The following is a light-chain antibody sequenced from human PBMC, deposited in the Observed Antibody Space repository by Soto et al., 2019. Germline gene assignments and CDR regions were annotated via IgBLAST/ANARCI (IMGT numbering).Light chain of an antibody. V-gene: IGKV3-15*01. CDR3: QQYNNWPLT. Sequence: EIVMTQSPATLSVYPGETATLSCRASQSLTSYLAWYQQKPDQAPRLLIYGISTRATDIPARFSGSGSGTEFTLTISSLQSEDFAVYYCQQYNNWPLTFGGGTKVDI. CDR2: GIS. CDR1: QSLTSY. J-gene: IGKJ4*01.